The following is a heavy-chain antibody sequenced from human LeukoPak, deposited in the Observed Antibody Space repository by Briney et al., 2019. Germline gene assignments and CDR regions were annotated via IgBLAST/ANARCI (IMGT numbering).Heavy chain of an antibody. CDR3: AREGSAYAP. V-gene: IGHV1-2*02. CDR1: GYTFTGYY. CDR2: INPNSGDT. J-gene: IGHJ5*02. Sequence: ASVKVSCKASGYTFTGYYMHWVRQAPRQGLEWMGWINPNSGDTNYAQKFQGRVTMTRDTSISTAYMELIRPTSDDTAVYYCAREGSAYAPWGQGTLVTVSS. D-gene: IGHD3-3*01.